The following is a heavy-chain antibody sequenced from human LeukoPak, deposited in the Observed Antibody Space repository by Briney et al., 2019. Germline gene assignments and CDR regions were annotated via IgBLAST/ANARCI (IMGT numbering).Heavy chain of an antibody. J-gene: IGHJ5*02. Sequence: SETLSLTCTVSGGSISSYYWSWIRQPPGKGLEWIGFIYYSGSTNYNPSLKSRVTISVDTSKNQFFLNLRSVTAADTAVYYCARVPRIEAGATGDWFDPWGQGTVVTVSS. D-gene: IGHD6-13*01. CDR1: GGSISSYY. V-gene: IGHV4-59*01. CDR3: ARVPRIEAGATGDWFDP. CDR2: IYYSGST.